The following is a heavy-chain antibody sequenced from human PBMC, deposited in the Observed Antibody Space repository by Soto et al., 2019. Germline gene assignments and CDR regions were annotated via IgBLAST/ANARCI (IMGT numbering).Heavy chain of an antibody. Sequence: VQLQESGPGLVKPSETLSLTCTVSGGSINAFFWSWVRQPPGKGLESIGYIFYSGSTNYNPSLKSRVTISLDTSKTQFSLNLTSVTAADTAVYYCATQTGLYYY. CDR1: GGSINAFF. CDR2: IFYSGST. CDR3: ATQTGLYYY. J-gene: IGHJ6*01. V-gene: IGHV4-59*01.